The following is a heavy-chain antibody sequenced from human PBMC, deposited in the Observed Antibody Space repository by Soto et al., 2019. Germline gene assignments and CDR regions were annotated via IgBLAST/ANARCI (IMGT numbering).Heavy chain of an antibody. V-gene: IGHV4-61*01. CDR3: ARVSGSYYHVYYFDY. CDR2: IYYSGNT. D-gene: IGHD1-26*01. Sequence: SETLSLTCTVSGGSVSSANYYWGWIRQPPGKGLEWIGSIYYSGNTNYNPSLNSRVTISVDTSKNQFSLRLSSVTAADTAVYYCARVSGSYYHVYYFDYWGQGTLVTVS. J-gene: IGHJ4*02. CDR1: GGSVSSANYY.